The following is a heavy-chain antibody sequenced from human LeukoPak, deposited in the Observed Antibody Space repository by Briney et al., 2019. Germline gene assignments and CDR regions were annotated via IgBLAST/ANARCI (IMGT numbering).Heavy chain of an antibody. CDR1: GGSFSGYY. CDR2: INHSGST. V-gene: IGHV4-34*01. CDR3: ARGELELRGLYSNFDY. J-gene: IGHJ4*02. D-gene: IGHD1-7*01. Sequence: SETLSLTCAVYGGSFSGYYWSWIRQPPGKGLEWIGEINHSGSTNYNPSLKSRVTISVDTSKNQFSLKLSSVTAADTAVYYCARGELELRGLYSNFDYWGQGTLVTVSS.